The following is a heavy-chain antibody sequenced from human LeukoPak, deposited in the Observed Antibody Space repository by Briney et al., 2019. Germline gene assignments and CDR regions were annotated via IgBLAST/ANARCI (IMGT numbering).Heavy chain of an antibody. CDR1: GGTFRSYA. J-gene: IGHJ4*02. Sequence: SVKVSCKASGGTFRSYAISGVRQAPGQGLEWMGGIIPIFGTANYAQKFQGRVTITADESTSTAYMELSSLRSEDTAVYYCARDQGYRYGYGDFDYWGQGTLVTVSS. V-gene: IGHV1-69*01. CDR2: IIPIFGTA. D-gene: IGHD5-18*01. CDR3: ARDQGYRYGYGDFDY.